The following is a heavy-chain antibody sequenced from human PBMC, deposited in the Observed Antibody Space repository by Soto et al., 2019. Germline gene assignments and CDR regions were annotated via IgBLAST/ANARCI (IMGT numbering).Heavy chain of an antibody. D-gene: IGHD1-26*01. J-gene: IGHJ3*02. Sequence: PSETLSLTCTDSGNSISSYYWSWVRQPPGKGLEWIGYIYYSGSTNYNPSLKSRVTISVDTSKNQFSLKLRSVTAADTAVYYCARDGGSYDDAFDIWGQGTMVTVSS. CDR2: IYYSGST. V-gene: IGHV4-59*01. CDR3: ARDGGSYDDAFDI. CDR1: GNSISSYY.